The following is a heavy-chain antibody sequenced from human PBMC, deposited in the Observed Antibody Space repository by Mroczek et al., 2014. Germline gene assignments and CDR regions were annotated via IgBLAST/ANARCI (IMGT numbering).Heavy chain of an antibody. V-gene: IGHV3-30*18. J-gene: IGHJ4*02. CDR2: ISYDGSNK. CDR1: GFTFSSYG. CDR3: AKDLKGSYDILTGYYVFDY. D-gene: IGHD3-9*01. Sequence: VQLLETGGGVVQPGRSLRLSCAASGFTFSSYGMHWVRQAPGKGLEWVAVISYDGSNKYYADSVKGRFTISRDNSKNTLYLQMNSLRAEDTAVYYCAKDLKGSYDILTGYYVFDYWGQGTLVTVS.